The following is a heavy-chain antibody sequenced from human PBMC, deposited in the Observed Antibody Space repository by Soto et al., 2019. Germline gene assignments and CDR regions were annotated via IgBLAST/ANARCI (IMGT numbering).Heavy chain of an antibody. CDR1: GFTFSSYW. Sequence: EVQLVESGGGLVQPGGSLRLSCAASGFTFSSYWMHWVRQAPGKGLVWVSRINSDGSSTSYADSVKGRFTISRDNAKNTLYLQMNSLRAEDTAVYYCASEYYDILTGYYALDYWGQGTLVTVSS. D-gene: IGHD3-9*01. V-gene: IGHV3-74*01. CDR3: ASEYYDILTGYYALDY. CDR2: INSDGSST. J-gene: IGHJ4*02.